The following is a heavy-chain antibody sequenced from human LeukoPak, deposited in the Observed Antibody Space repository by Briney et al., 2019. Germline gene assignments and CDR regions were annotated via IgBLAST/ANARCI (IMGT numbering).Heavy chain of an antibody. D-gene: IGHD2-2*02. CDR2: ISYDGSNK. Sequence: GRSLRLSCAASGFTFSSYAMHWVRQAPGKGLEWVAVISYDGSNKYYADSVKGRFTISRDNSKNTLYLQMNSLRAEDTAVYYCARGLCSSTSCYTTDFDYWGQGTLVTVPS. V-gene: IGHV3-30-3*01. CDR3: ARGLCSSTSCYTTDFDY. CDR1: GFTFSSYA. J-gene: IGHJ4*02.